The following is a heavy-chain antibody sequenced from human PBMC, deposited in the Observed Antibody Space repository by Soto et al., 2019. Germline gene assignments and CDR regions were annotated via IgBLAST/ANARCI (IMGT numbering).Heavy chain of an antibody. Sequence: PSETLSLTCAVHGGSFRGFYCTWIRQPPGKGLEWIGEINHSGSSNYNPPLKSRVTMSLDTSRNQFSLSLNSVTAADTAVYYCARMAGPWYFDLWGRGTLVTVSS. CDR1: GGSFRGFY. CDR3: ARMAGPWYFDL. V-gene: IGHV4-34*01. J-gene: IGHJ2*01. CDR2: INHSGSS.